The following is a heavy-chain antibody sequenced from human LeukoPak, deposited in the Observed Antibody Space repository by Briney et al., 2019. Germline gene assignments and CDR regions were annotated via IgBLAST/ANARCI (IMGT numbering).Heavy chain of an antibody. D-gene: IGHD2/OR15-2a*01. CDR2: ITANTRGSIT. V-gene: IGHV3-23*01. Sequence: GGSLRLSCVTSGFGFSTYDMRWLRQAPGKWLEGVSGITANTRGSITYYADSVKGRFTISRDSSKDTLYLQMNSMRAEDSAVYFYARGGYFSFDYWGQGTLVTVSS. CDR1: GFGFSTYD. CDR3: ARGGYFSFDY. J-gene: IGHJ4*02.